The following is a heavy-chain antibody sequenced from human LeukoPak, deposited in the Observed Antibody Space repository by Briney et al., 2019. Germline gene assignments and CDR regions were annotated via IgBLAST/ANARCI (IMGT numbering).Heavy chain of an antibody. CDR2: IYHSGST. D-gene: IGHD3-10*01. J-gene: IGHJ4*02. CDR3: ARRGGSPYYFDY. V-gene: IGHV4-38-2*01. Sequence: SETLSLTCAVSGYSISSGYYWGWIRQPPGKGLEWIGSIYHSGSTYYNPSLKSRVTISVDTSKNQFSLKLSSVTAADTAVYYCARRGGSPYYFDYWGQGTLVTVSS. CDR1: GYSISSGYY.